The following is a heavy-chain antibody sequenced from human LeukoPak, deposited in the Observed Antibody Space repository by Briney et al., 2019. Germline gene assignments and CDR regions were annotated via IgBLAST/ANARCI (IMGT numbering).Heavy chain of an antibody. Sequence: PGGSLRLSCATSGFTFTTFWMHWVRQAPGKGLVWVSRINHDGSSTNYADSVKGRFTISRDNSKNTLYLQMNSLRAEDTAVYYCAKDPRHDTVGGSSGYYDYFDYWGQGTLVTVSS. J-gene: IGHJ4*02. CDR2: INHDGSST. CDR1: GFTFTTFW. V-gene: IGHV3-74*01. D-gene: IGHD3-22*01. CDR3: AKDPRHDTVGGSSGYYDYFDY.